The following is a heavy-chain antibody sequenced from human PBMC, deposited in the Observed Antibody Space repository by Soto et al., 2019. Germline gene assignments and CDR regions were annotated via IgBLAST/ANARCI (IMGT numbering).Heavy chain of an antibody. J-gene: IGHJ3*02. V-gene: IGHV3-74*01. CDR1: GFTFSSSW. Sequence: PGGSLRLSCAASGFTFSSSWMHWVRQAPGKGLVWVSRISTDGSFTIYADSVEGRFTISRDNAKNTLYLQMNSLRAEDTAVYYCARGVSFGLDIWGRGTMVTVSS. CDR2: ISTDGSFT. CDR3: ARGVSFGLDI. D-gene: IGHD3-16*01.